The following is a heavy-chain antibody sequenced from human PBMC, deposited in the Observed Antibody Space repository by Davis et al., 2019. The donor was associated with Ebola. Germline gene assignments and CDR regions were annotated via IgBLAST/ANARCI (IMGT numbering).Heavy chain of an antibody. Sequence: SVKVSCKASGYTFTSYAMHWVRQARGQRLEWIGWIVVGSGNTNYAQKFQERVTITRDMSTSTAYMELSSLRSEDTAVYYCAAFSYDSSGYYSPNWFDPWGQGTLVTVSS. J-gene: IGHJ5*02. CDR1: GYTFTSYA. CDR3: AAFSYDSSGYYSPNWFDP. CDR2: IVVGSGNT. D-gene: IGHD3-22*01. V-gene: IGHV1-58*02.